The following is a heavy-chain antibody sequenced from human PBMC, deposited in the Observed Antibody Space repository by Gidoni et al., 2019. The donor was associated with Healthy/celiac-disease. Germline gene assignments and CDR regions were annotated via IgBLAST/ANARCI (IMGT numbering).Heavy chain of an antibody. CDR2: ISSSSSTI. V-gene: IGHV3-48*01. CDR1: GFTFSSYS. D-gene: IGHD5-12*01. CDR3: ARVEMATWGYYFDY. J-gene: IGHJ4*02. Sequence: EVQLVESGGGLVQPGGSLRLSCAASGFTFSSYSMNWGRQAPGKGLEWVSYISSSSSTIYYADSVKGRFTISRDNAKNSLYLQMNSLRAEDTAVYYCARVEMATWGYYFDYWGQGTLVTVSS.